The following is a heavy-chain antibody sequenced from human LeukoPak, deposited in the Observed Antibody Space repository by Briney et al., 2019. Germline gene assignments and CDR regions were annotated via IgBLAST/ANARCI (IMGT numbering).Heavy chain of an antibody. V-gene: IGHV4-31*03. Sequence: SETLSLTCTVSGGSISTGAYSWSWIRQHPGKGLEWIGYIHYSGITSYNPSLKSRFTISVDTSNNQFSLRLSSVTAADTAVYFCARVGVPAAAFDYWGQGTLVTVSS. CDR2: IHYSGIT. J-gene: IGHJ4*02. CDR1: GGSISTGAYS. D-gene: IGHD2-2*01. CDR3: ARVGVPAAAFDY.